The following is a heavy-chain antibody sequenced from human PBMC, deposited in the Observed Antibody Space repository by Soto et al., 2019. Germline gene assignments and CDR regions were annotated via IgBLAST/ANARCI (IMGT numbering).Heavy chain of an antibody. V-gene: IGHV1-69*13. Sequence: SVKVSCKASGGTFSSYAISWVRQAPGQGLEWMGGIIPIFGAANYAQKFQCRVTITADESTSTAYMELSSLRSEDTAVYYCAIAYVTMIVGESSYYYYGMDVWGQGTTVTVSS. J-gene: IGHJ6*02. CDR2: IIPIFGAA. CDR3: AIAYVTMIVGESSYYYYGMDV. CDR1: GGTFSSYA. D-gene: IGHD3-22*01.